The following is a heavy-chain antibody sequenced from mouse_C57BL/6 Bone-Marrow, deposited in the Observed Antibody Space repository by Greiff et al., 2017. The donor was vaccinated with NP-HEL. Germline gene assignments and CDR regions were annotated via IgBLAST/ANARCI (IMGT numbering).Heavy chain of an antibody. D-gene: IGHD1-1*01. J-gene: IGHJ2*01. V-gene: IGHV5-16*01. CDR2: INFDGSST. CDR3: SRGVVFDY. CDR1: GFTFSDSY. Sequence: EVMLVESAGGLVQPGSSMKLSCTASGFTFSDSYMAWVRQVPEKGLEWVANINFDGSSTYYLDSLKSRFIISRDNAKNILYLQMSSLNSEDTATYYRSRGVVFDYWGQGTTLTVSS.